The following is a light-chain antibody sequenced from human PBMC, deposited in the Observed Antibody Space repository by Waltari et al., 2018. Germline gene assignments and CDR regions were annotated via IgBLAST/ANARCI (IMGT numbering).Light chain of an antibody. V-gene: IGKV1-39*01. Sequence: DIQMTQSPSSLSASVGDRVTISCRASQTISTSLHWHQQKPGRAPKLLIYDASTLHRGVPSRFSGSGSGTYFTLTITSLQREDFATYFCQQSYTPPPITFGQGTRLDIK. CDR1: QTISTS. J-gene: IGKJ5*01. CDR3: QQSYTPPPIT. CDR2: DAS.